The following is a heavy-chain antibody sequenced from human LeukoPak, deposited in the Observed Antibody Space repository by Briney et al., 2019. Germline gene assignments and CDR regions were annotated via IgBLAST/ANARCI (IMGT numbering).Heavy chain of an antibody. Sequence: PSETLSLTCAVYGGSFSGYYWSWIRQPPGEGLEWIGEINHSGSTNYNPSLKSRVTISVDTSKNQFSLKLSSVTAADTAVYYCARGVSITMVRGVLQYFDYWGQGTLVTVSS. V-gene: IGHV4-34*01. CDR1: GGSFSGYY. J-gene: IGHJ4*02. CDR2: INHSGST. CDR3: ARGVSITMVRGVLQYFDY. D-gene: IGHD3-10*01.